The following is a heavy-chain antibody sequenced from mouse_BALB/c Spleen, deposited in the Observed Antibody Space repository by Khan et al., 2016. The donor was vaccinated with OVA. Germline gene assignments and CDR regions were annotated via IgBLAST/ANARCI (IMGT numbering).Heavy chain of an antibody. CDR3: ARPPYFSYSLDY. CDR1: GYSFTNYG. Sequence: QIQLVQSGPELKKPGETVKISCKASGYSFTNYGINWVKQSPGKALKWMGWINTYTGEPTYADDFKGRFAFSLETSANTAYLQINILKNKDTATYFCARPPYFSYSLDYWGQGTSVTVSS. J-gene: IGHJ4*01. V-gene: IGHV9-3-1*01. D-gene: IGHD2-10*01. CDR2: INTYTGEP.